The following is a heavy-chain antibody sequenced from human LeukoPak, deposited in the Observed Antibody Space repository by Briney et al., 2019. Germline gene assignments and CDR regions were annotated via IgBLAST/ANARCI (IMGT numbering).Heavy chain of an antibody. Sequence: GGSLRLSCAASGFTLGDYDIHWVRQAPGKGPEWVSSISSNSDTIAYAEPVKGRFTVSRDNTINSLYLQMDRLRVEDTALYYCLTSSFDHWGQGTLVTVSS. J-gene: IGHJ4*02. CDR3: LTSSFDH. V-gene: IGHV3-9*01. CDR1: GFTLGDYD. CDR2: ISSNSDTI.